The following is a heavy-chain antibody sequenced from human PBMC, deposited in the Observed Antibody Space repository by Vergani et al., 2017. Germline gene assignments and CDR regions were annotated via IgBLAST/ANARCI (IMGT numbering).Heavy chain of an antibody. D-gene: IGHD3-10*01. CDR2: IYYSGST. CDR3: ARSLLLWCGELRKDHYGMDV. V-gene: IGHV4-59*08. CDR1: GGSISSYY. Sequence: QVQLQESGPGLVKPSETLSLTCTVSGGSISSYYWSWIRQPPGKGLEWIGYIYYSGSTNYNPSLKRRVTISVDTSKNQFSLKLSSVTAADTAVYYCARSLLLWCGELRKDHYGMDVWGQGTTVTVSS. J-gene: IGHJ6*02.